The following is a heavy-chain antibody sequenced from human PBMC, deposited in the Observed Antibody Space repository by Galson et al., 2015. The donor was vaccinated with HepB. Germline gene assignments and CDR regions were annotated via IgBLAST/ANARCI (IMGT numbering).Heavy chain of an antibody. CDR1: GFIFSNFA. V-gene: IGHV3-23*01. J-gene: IGHJ3*02. CDR3: AKERGPLGMDASDI. D-gene: IGHD7-27*01. CDR2: ISLSGFST. Sequence: SLRLSCAASGFIFSNFAMTWVRQAPGKGLEWVSSISLSGFSTYYADSVKGRFTISRDNSNNTLYLQLDSLRAEDAAIYYCAKERGPLGMDASDIWGQGTMVTLSS.